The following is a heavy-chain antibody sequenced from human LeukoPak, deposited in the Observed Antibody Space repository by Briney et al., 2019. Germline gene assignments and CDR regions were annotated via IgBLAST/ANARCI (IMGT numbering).Heavy chain of an antibody. CDR1: GFTFSSYA. V-gene: IGHV3-23*01. CDR3: AKDALRYFGWLLLGFDY. Sequence: PGGSLRLSCAASGFTFSSYAMSWVRQAPGKGLEWVSAISGSGGSTYYADSVKGRFTISRDNSKNTLYLQMNSLRAEDTAVYYCAKDALRYFGWLLLGFDYWGQGTLVTVSS. D-gene: IGHD3-9*01. J-gene: IGHJ4*02. CDR2: ISGSGGST.